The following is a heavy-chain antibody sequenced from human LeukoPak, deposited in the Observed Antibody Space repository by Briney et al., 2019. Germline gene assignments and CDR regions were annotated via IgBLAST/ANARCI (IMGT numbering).Heavy chain of an antibody. V-gene: IGHV3-30*02. CDR3: AKDLAYYDFWSGYSTDFYY. D-gene: IGHD3-3*01. Sequence: GGSLRPSCAASGFTFSSYDMHWVRQAPGKGLEWVALIRYDGSNKYSADSVKGRFSISRDNSKNTLYLQMNSLRAEDTAVYYCAKDLAYYDFWSGYSTDFYYWGQGTLVTVSS. CDR1: GFTFSSYD. J-gene: IGHJ4*02. CDR2: IRYDGSNK.